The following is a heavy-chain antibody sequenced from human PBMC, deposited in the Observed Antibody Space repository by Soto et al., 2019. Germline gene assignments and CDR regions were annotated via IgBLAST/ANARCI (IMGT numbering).Heavy chain of an antibody. CDR2: IISLFGTP. V-gene: IGHV1-69*12. J-gene: IGHJ4*02. CDR3: ARDLGSGYERGDY. D-gene: IGHD3-22*01. Sequence: QVQLVQSGDEVKKPGSSVKVSCKASGDTFTNHVFNWVRQAPGQGLEWMGGIISLFGTPNYSRRFQGRVTITADESTATSYMELSSLRSDATAVYYCARDLGSGYERGDYWGQGTLVTVSS. CDR1: GDTFTNHV.